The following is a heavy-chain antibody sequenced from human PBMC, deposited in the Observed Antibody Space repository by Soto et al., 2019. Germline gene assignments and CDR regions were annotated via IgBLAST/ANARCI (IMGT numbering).Heavy chain of an antibody. CDR1: GGTFSSYT. CDR3: ARHPGGRGYYYGMDV. V-gene: IGHV1-69*02. Sequence: SVKVSCKASGGTFSSYTISWVRQAPGQGLEWMGRIIPILGIANYAQKFQGRVTITADESTSTAYMELSSLRSEDTAVYYCARHPGGRGYYYGMDVWGQGTTVTVSS. J-gene: IGHJ6*02. CDR2: IIPILGIA. D-gene: IGHD2-15*01.